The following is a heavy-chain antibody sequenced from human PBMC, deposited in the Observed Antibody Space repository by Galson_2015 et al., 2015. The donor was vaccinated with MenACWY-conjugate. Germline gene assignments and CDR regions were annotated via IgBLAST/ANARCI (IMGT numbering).Heavy chain of an antibody. CDR1: GVTFSNHW. CDR2: INQDGSEK. D-gene: IGHD1-14*01. CDR3: ATGNVLFEY. Sequence: SLRLSCAASGVTFSNHWMSWVRQAPGTGLEWVANINQDGSEKDYVDSLRGRFSISRDNARNSVFLQMTSLRDEDTAVYYCATGNVLFEYWGHGTLVTVSS. V-gene: IGHV3-7*03. J-gene: IGHJ4*01.